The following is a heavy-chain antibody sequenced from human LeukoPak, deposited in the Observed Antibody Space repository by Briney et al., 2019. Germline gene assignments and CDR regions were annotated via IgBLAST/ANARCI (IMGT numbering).Heavy chain of an antibody. V-gene: IGHV1-2*02. D-gene: IGHD4-23*01. Sequence: ASVKVSCKASGYSFTNYYTHWVRQAPGQGLEWMGWINPNSGGTNYAQKFQGRVTMTRDTSIRTTYMELSRLRSDDTVVYFCARDLGWELVLDYWGQGTLVTVSS. CDR1: GYSFTNYY. CDR3: ARDLGWELVLDY. CDR2: INPNSGGT. J-gene: IGHJ4*02.